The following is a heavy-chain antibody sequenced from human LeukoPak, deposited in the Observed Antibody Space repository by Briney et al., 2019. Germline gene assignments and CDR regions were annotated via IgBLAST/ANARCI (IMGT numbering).Heavy chain of an antibody. CDR2: FYYSWNT. V-gene: IGHV4-59*07. Sequence: SDTQSLPCSVSGHSISRYYWLWLRQPPGKARVWIRYFYYSWNTNLNPSLKRRVTIAVDTSKNQFYLKLSSVTAADTAVYYCARSYYDILTGYLSPSDAFDIWGQGTMVTVSS. D-gene: IGHD3-9*01. CDR3: ARSYYDILTGYLSPSDAFDI. CDR1: GHSISRYY. J-gene: IGHJ3*02.